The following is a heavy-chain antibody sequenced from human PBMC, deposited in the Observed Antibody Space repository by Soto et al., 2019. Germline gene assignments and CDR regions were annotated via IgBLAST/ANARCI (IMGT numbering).Heavy chain of an antibody. V-gene: IGHV4-59*11. D-gene: IGHD1-1*01. J-gene: IGHJ4*02. CDR3: ARVRTVFDY. CDR1: GDSISRHY. CDR2: VYYSGST. Sequence: PSETLSLTCTVSGDSISRHYWNWIRQPPGRGLEWIGNVYYSGSTIYNPSLESRVTISVDRSNNQFSLKLRSVTAADAAVYYCARVRTVFDYWGQGILVTVSS.